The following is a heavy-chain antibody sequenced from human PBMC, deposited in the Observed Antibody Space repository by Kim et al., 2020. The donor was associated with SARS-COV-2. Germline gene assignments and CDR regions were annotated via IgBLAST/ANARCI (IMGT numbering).Heavy chain of an antibody. CDR3: AKAIPTSSAVADY. D-gene: IGHD2-2*01. V-gene: IGHV3-23*01. Sequence: GGSLRLSCAASGFTFSNYAMTWVRQAPGKGLEWVSSISGSGGSTYYADSVKGRFTISRDNSKYTLYLQMNSLRAEDTAVYYCAKAIPTSSAVADYWGQGTLVTVSS. CDR2: ISGSGGST. J-gene: IGHJ4*02. CDR1: GFTFSNYA.